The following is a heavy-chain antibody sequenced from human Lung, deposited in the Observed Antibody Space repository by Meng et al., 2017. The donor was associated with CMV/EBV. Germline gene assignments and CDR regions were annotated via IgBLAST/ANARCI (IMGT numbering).Heavy chain of an antibody. CDR1: LGSISSGSYY. V-gene: IGHV4-39*07. J-gene: IGHJ4*02. Sequence: SETLSLXCTLSLGSISSGSYYWGWLRQPPGKGLEWIGCIHYTGSTNYNPSLSTRVSISEDTSKKQFSLTLTSVTAAVTAVYYCARTKWLVGYFDNWGQGTLVTVSS. CDR3: ARTKWLVGYFDN. CDR2: IHYTGST. D-gene: IGHD6-19*01.